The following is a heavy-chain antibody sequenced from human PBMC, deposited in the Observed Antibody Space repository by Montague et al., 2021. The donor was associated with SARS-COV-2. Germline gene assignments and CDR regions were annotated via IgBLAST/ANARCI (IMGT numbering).Heavy chain of an antibody. D-gene: IGHD3-10*01. V-gene: IGHV3-30-3*01. CDR1: GFTFSSYA. CDR3: ARDSHYSLLLWFGELPRQNWFDP. Sequence: SLRLSCAASGFTFSSYAMHWVRQAPGKGLEWVAVISYDGSNKYXXXSXXXRFXISRDNSKNTLYLQMNSLRAEDTAVYYCARDSHYSLLLWFGELPRQNWFDPWGQGTLVTVSS. J-gene: IGHJ5*02. CDR2: ISYDGSNK.